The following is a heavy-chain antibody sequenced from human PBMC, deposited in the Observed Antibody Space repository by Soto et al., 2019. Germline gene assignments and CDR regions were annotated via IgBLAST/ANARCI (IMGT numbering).Heavy chain of an antibody. V-gene: IGHV1-3*01. Sequence: QVQLVQSGAEVKKPGASVKVSCKASGYTFTSYAMHWVRQAPGQRLEWMGWINAGNGNTKYSQKFQGRVTITRDTSASTAYMELSILRSEDTAVYYCATPLYYYDSSGYYQDAFDIWGQGTMVTVSS. J-gene: IGHJ3*02. CDR2: INAGNGNT. D-gene: IGHD3-22*01. CDR1: GYTFTSYA. CDR3: ATPLYYYDSSGYYQDAFDI.